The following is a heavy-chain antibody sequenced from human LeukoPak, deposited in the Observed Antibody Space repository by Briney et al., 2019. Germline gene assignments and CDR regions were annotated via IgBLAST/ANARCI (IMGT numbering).Heavy chain of an antibody. CDR2: IYYSGST. J-gene: IGHJ4*02. D-gene: IGHD4-17*01. CDR3: ARGDGDYNY. Sequence: SETLSPTCPVSGGSISSYYWSWIGQPPGKGLEWIGYIYYSGSTNYNPSLKSRVTISVDTSKNQFSLKLSSVTAADTAVYYCARGDGDYNYWGQGTLVTVSS. CDR1: GGSISSYY. V-gene: IGHV4-59*01.